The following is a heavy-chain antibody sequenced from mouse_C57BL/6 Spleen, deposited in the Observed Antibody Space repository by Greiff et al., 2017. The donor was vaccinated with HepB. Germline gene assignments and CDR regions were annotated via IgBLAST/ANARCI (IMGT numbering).Heavy chain of an antibody. D-gene: IGHD1-1*01. CDR2: INPSTGGT. V-gene: IGHV1-42*01. CDR1: GYSFTGYY. J-gene: IGHJ2*01. CDR3: ARGLLRGNFDY. Sequence: VQLQQSGPELVKPGASVKISCKASGYSFTGYYMNWVKQSPEKSLEWIGEINPSTGGTTYNQKFKAKATLTVDKSSSTAYMQLKSLTSEDSAVYYCARGLLRGNFDYWGQGTTLTVSS.